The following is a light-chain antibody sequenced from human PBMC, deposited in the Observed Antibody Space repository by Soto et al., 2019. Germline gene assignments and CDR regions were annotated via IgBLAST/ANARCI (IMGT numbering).Light chain of an antibody. Sequence: EIVLTQSPATLSLSPGERATLSCRASQSVTTFLAWYQQKPDQAPRLLIYDASTRATGIPARFSGSGSGIDFTLTISSLEPEDFAVYYCQQYDTYWTFGQGTKVEIK. CDR1: QSVTTF. V-gene: IGKV3-11*01. CDR3: QQYDTYWT. J-gene: IGKJ1*01. CDR2: DAS.